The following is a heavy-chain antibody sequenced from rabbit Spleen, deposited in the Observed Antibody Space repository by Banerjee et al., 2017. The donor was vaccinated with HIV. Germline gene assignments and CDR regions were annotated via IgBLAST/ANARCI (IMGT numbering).Heavy chain of an antibody. CDR3: ARDLAGVIGWNFGW. Sequence: QEQLKESGGGLVQPGGSLKLSCKASGFDFSTYYMSWVRQAPGKGLQWIACINAITGRAVYASWAKGRFTFSKTSSTTVTLQMTSLTAADTATYFCARDLAGVIGWNFGWWGQGTLVTVS. D-gene: IGHD4-1*01. CDR1: GFDFSTYYM. CDR2: INAITGRA. J-gene: IGHJ6*01. V-gene: IGHV1S45*01.